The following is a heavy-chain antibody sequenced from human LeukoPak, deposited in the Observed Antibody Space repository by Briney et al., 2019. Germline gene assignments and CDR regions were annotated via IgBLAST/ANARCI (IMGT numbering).Heavy chain of an antibody. Sequence: GGSLRLSCVASGXTFSGSALHWVRQSSGKGLEWVGHIDKKDNLYATAYAESVKGRFTISRDDSKDTAFLHMDSLKTEDTALYYCTRDRGTYNWFDPWGQGTLVTVSS. J-gene: IGHJ5*02. CDR3: TRDRGTYNWFDP. D-gene: IGHD2-15*01. CDR2: IDKKDNLYAT. V-gene: IGHV3-73*01. CDR1: GXTFSGSA.